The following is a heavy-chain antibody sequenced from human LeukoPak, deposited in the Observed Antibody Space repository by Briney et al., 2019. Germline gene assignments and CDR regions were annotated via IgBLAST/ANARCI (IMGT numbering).Heavy chain of an antibody. Sequence: GGSLRLSCTASGFTFGDYAMSWVRQAPGKGLEWVGFIRSKAYGGTTEYAASVKGRFTISRDDSKSIAYLQMNSLKTEDTAVYYCTRVWGSCFDYWGQGTLVTVSS. CDR2: IRSKAYGGTT. V-gene: IGHV3-49*04. CDR1: GFTFGDYA. CDR3: TRVWGSCFDY. D-gene: IGHD3-16*01. J-gene: IGHJ4*02.